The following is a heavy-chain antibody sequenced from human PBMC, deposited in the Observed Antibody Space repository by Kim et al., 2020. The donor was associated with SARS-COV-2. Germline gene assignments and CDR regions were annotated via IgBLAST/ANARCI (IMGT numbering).Heavy chain of an antibody. D-gene: IGHD3-16*01. CDR2: ISGTGSSR. CDR1: GFSFSNYA. Sequence: GGSLRLSCVASGFSFSNYAMTWVRQAPGKGLEWISAISGTGSSRDYSDSVQGRFSISRDNSKNTVILQMNSLRVDDTAVYYCAKDRDDYIWGSYRHGFDSWGQGTLVTVSS. V-gene: IGHV3-23*01. J-gene: IGHJ4*02. CDR3: AKDRDDYIWGSYRHGFDS.